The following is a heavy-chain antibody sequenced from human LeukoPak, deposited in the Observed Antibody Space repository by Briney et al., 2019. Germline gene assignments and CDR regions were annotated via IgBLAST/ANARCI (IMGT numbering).Heavy chain of an antibody. CDR1: GFTFSNYW. CDR3: ARGRGSGTTYYMDV. J-gene: IGHJ6*03. CDR2: IRFDGGNK. V-gene: IGHV3-30*02. D-gene: IGHD3-10*01. Sequence: GGSLRLSCAASGFTFSNYWMSWVRQAPGKGLEWVASIRFDGGNKYYAESVKGRVTISRDNSKNTLYLQMNSLRPEDTAVFYCARGRGSGTTYYMDVWGKGTTVTISS.